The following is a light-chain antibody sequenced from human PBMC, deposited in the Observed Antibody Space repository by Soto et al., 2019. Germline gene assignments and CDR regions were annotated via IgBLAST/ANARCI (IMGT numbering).Light chain of an antibody. CDR2: WAS. Sequence: DIVMTQSPDSLAVSLGELATINCKSSQSVLYSSNNKTYLAWYQQKPGQPPKLVIYWASTRESGVPDRFSCSGSGTAFTLTIGSLQAEDEAVYYCQQYYSTPFTFGPGTKVDIK. J-gene: IGKJ3*01. CDR3: QQYYSTPFT. V-gene: IGKV4-1*01. CDR1: QSVLYSSNNKTY.